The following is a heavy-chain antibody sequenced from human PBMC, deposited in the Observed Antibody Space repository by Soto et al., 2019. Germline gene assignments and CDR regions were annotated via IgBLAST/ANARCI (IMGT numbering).Heavy chain of an antibody. V-gene: IGHV3-33*01. CDR3: ARDPGRMSGSYGGLYYYSGMDV. D-gene: IGHD1-26*01. Sequence: QVQLVESGGGVVQPGRSLRLSCAASGFTFSSYGMHWVRQAPGKGLEWVAVIWYDGSNKYYADSVKGRFTISRDNSKKPLYLQMNSLRAEDTAVYYCARDPGRMSGSYGGLYYYSGMDVWGQGTTVSVSS. J-gene: IGHJ6*02. CDR1: GFTFSSYG. CDR2: IWYDGSNK.